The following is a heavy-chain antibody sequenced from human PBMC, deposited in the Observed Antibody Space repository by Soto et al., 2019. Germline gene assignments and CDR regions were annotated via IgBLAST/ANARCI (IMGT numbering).Heavy chain of an antibody. V-gene: IGHV3-23*01. CDR2: ISGSGGST. CDR3: AKGLRKGGYCSGGSCYVGARNYYYYYYMDV. CDR1: GFTFSSYA. J-gene: IGHJ6*03. D-gene: IGHD2-15*01. Sequence: GGSLRLSCAASGFTFSSYAMSWVRQAPGKGLEWVSAISGSGGSTYYADSVKGRFTISRDNSKNTLYLQMNSLRAEDTAVHYCAKGLRKGGYCSGGSCYVGARNYYYYYYMDVWGKGTTVTVSS.